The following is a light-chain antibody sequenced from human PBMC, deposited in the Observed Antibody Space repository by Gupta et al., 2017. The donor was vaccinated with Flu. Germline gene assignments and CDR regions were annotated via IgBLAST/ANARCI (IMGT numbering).Light chain of an antibody. V-gene: IGLV2-23*01. CDR2: EGN. J-gene: IGLJ1*01. Sequence: ITISCTGTSGDVGSYNLVSWYQQHPGKAPKLMIYEGNKRPTGVSNRFSGSKSGSTASLTISGLQAEDEADYYCCSYAGSSTSYVFGTGTEVTVL. CDR3: CSYAGSSTSYV. CDR1: SGDVGSYNL.